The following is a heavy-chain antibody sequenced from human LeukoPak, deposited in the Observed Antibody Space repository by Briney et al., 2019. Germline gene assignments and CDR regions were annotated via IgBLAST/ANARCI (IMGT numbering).Heavy chain of an antibody. D-gene: IGHD5-24*01. V-gene: IGHV3-33*08. J-gene: IGHJ6*02. CDR1: GFTFSSYA. Sequence: RGSLRLSCAASGFTFSSYAMSWVRQAPGKGLEWVAVIWYDGSNKYYADSVKGRFTISRDNSKNTLYLQMNSLRAEDTAVYYCARDMEATRYYYSGMDVWGQGTTVTVSS. CDR2: IWYDGSNK. CDR3: ARDMEATRYYYSGMDV.